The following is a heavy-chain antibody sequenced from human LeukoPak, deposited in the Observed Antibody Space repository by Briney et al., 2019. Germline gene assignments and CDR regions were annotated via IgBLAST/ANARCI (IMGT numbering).Heavy chain of an antibody. J-gene: IGHJ4*02. V-gene: IGHV3-20*01. CDR2: IHWDGVTT. CDR3: ARVAYPLRFIDY. Sequence: PGGSLRLSCAASGFNVISNYMTWVHQAPGKGLEWVSRIHWDGVTTVYADSVRGRFTIPRDNAKNSLYLQMHSLGAEDTAFYHCARVAYPLRFIDYWGQGTLVTVSS. CDR1: GFNVISNY. D-gene: IGHD3-16*01.